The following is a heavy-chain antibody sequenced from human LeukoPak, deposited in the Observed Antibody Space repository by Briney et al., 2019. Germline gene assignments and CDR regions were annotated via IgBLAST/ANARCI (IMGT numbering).Heavy chain of an antibody. Sequence: GESLKISCKTSGYTFSIFWIGWVRQMPGKGLEWIGMIYPGDSDTRYSPSFQGQVTISADKSTNTAYLQWGSLKASDTAMYYCATSVAAAGTPYYYMDVWGKGTTVTVSS. CDR3: ATSVAAAGTPYYYMDV. V-gene: IGHV5-51*01. CDR1: GYTFSIFW. D-gene: IGHD6-13*01. J-gene: IGHJ6*03. CDR2: IYPGDSDT.